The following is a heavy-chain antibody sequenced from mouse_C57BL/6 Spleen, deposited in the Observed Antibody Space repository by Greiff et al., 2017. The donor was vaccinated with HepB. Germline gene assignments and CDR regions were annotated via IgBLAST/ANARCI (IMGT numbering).Heavy chain of an antibody. D-gene: IGHD1-1*01. V-gene: IGHV1-82*01. Sequence: QVQLQQSGPELVKPGASVKISCKASGYAFSSSWMNWVKQRPGKGLEWIGRIYPGDGDTNYNGKFKGKATLTADKSSSTAYMQLSSLTSEDSAVYFCATSYYGSSWEAMDYWGQGTSVTVSS. J-gene: IGHJ4*01. CDR1: GYAFSSSW. CDR2: IYPGDGDT. CDR3: ATSYYGSSWEAMDY.